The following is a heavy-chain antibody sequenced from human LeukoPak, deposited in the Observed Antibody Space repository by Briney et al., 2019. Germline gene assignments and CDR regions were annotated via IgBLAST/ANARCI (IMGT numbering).Heavy chain of an antibody. CDR1: GGTFSSYA. J-gene: IGHJ5*02. CDR3: ARVATGTTRWFDP. Sequence: SVKVSCKASGGTFSSYAISWVRQAPGQGLEWMGRIIPILGIANYAQKFQGRVTITADKSTGTAYMELSSLRSEDTAVYYCARVATGTTRWFDPWGQGTLVTVSS. D-gene: IGHD1-1*01. CDR2: IIPILGIA. V-gene: IGHV1-69*04.